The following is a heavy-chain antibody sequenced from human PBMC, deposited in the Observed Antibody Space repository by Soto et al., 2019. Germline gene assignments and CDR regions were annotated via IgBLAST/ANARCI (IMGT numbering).Heavy chain of an antibody. D-gene: IGHD3-10*01. Sequence: QVQLQQWGAGLLKPSETLSLTCAVYAGSFTTYYWSWIRQPPGKGLEWIGEINSSGSTNYNPSLKSRLTISVDTSKNQFSLRLTSVTAADTAVYYGARIRARFSRSAFDIWGQGTMVTVSS. CDR2: INSSGST. J-gene: IGHJ3*02. V-gene: IGHV4-34*01. CDR1: AGSFTTYY. CDR3: ARIRARFSRSAFDI.